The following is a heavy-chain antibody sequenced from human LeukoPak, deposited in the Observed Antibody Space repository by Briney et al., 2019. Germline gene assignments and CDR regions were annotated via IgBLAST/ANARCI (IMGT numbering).Heavy chain of an antibody. Sequence: SETLSLTCTVSRGSTTGVIFYWDWVRQHPGKCLEWVGSIHNGRGTSYNPSRGGRLSLSLNTSANQFFLKISSVTAAGTGIYSRGKVGGNANSWGQGTLVTVS. CDR2: IHNGRGT. J-gene: IGHJ5*02. D-gene: IGHD4-23*01. V-gene: IGHV4-31*03. CDR1: RGSTTGVIFY. CDR3: GKVGGNANS.